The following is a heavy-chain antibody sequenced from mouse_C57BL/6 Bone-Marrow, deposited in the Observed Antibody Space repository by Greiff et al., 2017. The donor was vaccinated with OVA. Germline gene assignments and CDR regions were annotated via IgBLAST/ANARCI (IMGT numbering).Heavy chain of an antibody. CDR1: GYSFTGYF. CDR2: INPYNGDT. CDR3: ARSDYGSSSLMDY. D-gene: IGHD1-1*01. J-gene: IGHJ4*01. Sequence: EVQLQQSGPELVKPGDSVKISCKASGYSFTGYFMNWVMQSHGKSLEWIGRINPYNGDTFYNQKFQGKATLTVDKSSSTAHMELRSLTSEDSAVDYCARSDYGSSSLMDYWGQGTSVTVAS. V-gene: IGHV1-20*01.